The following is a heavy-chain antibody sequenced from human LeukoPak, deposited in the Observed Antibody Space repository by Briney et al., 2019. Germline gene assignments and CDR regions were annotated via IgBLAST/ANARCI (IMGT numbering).Heavy chain of an antibody. D-gene: IGHD6-13*01. V-gene: IGHV3-74*01. CDR3: ARSLFSGYSSSWPYYYYGMDV. CDR2: IASDGSST. CDR1: GFTFSSYW. Sequence: GGSLRLSCAASGFTFSSYWMNWVRQAPGKGLVWVSRIASDGSSTTYADSVKGRFSISRDNAKNTLYLQMNSLRAEDTAVYYCARSLFSGYSSSWPYYYYGMDVWGQGTTVTVSS. J-gene: IGHJ6*02.